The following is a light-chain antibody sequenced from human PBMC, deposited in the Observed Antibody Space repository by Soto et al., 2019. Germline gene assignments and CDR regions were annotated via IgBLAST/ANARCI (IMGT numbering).Light chain of an antibody. CDR1: ESVSSAY. V-gene: IGKV3-20*01. Sequence: EIVLTPTPGTRSFSPGERVTLSCRGIESVSSAYLAWYQQKRGQAPRLLIYGASNRATGIPDRFSGSGSGTDFTLTIRRLESEDFAVYYCQQYGSSPPAVTFGEGTRLEIK. CDR3: QQYGSSPPAVT. J-gene: IGKJ5*01. CDR2: GAS.